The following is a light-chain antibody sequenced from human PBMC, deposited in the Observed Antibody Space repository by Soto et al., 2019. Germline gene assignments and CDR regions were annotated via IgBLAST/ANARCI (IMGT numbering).Light chain of an antibody. CDR1: SSDVGGYNY. CDR3: SSFAVSPVV. Sequence: QSALTQPASLSGSPGQSITISCTGTSSDVGGYNYVSWYQQHPGKVPKLIIYEVNKRPSGVPDRFSGSKSGSTASLTVSGLQAEDEADYYCSSFAVSPVVFGGGTKLTVL. CDR2: EVN. J-gene: IGLJ2*01. V-gene: IGLV2-8*01.